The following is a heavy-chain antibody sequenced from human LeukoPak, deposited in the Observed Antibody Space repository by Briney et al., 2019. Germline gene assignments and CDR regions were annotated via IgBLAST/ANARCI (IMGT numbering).Heavy chain of an antibody. Sequence: VGALRLSCAASGFTFSTYSMNWVRQAPGKGLEWVSYISGSSSNIYYADSVKGRFTISRDNAKNSLYLQMNTLRAEDTAVYYCARVLVVPLVSIHMDVWGQGTTVTVSS. CDR1: GFTFSTYS. CDR2: ISGSSSNI. D-gene: IGHD2-2*01. J-gene: IGHJ6*02. CDR3: ARVLVVPLVSIHMDV. V-gene: IGHV3-48*01.